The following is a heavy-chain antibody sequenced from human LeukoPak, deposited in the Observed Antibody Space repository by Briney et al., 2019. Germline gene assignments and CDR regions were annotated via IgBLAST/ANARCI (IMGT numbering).Heavy chain of an antibody. J-gene: IGHJ4*02. V-gene: IGHV4-59*08. D-gene: IGHD5-18*01. CDR1: VGSISSYY. CDR2: IYFRWST. CDR3: GRKQRGYSYGDFDY. Sequence: PSETLSLTCTVSVGSISSYYWSWIRQPPGKGLVWVGYIYFRWSTNYNPSLKSLVTISVDTSNNQFSLKLSSVTAADTALYYCGRKQRGYSYGDFDYGGQGTLVTVSS.